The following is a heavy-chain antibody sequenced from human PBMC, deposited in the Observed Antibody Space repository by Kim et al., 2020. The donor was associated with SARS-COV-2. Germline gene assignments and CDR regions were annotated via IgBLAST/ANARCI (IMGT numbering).Heavy chain of an antibody. CDR2: ISANGETK. Sequence: GGSLRLSCAASGFTFDHSAMHWVRQVPGKGLEWVSLISANGETKYYADSVKGRFTISIDNNKNSLYLQMNGLRTEDTALYYCVRASGWLPRYWRQGTLVTVS. J-gene: IGHJ4*02. CDR3: VRASGWLPRY. D-gene: IGHD6-19*01. V-gene: IGHV3-43*02. CDR1: GFTFDHSA.